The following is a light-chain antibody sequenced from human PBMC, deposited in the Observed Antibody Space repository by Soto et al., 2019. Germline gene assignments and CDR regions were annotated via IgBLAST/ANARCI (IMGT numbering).Light chain of an antibody. V-gene: IGLV1-40*01. Sequence: QSVLTQPPSVSGAPGQRVTISCTGGSSNIGAGYDVHWYQQLPGTAPKLLIYINRNRPSGVPDRFSGSKSGTSASLAITGLQAEDEADYYCQSYDSSLSGYVFGTGTKVTVL. CDR3: QSYDSSLSGYV. CDR1: SSNIGAGYD. J-gene: IGLJ1*01. CDR2: INR.